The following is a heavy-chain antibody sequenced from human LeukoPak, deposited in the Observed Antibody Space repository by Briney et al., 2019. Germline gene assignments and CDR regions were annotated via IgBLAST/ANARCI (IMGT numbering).Heavy chain of an antibody. V-gene: IGHV1-2*02. CDR2: INPNSSAT. CDR1: GYSFTTYG. J-gene: IGHJ4*02. CDR3: ARDFQTEAPDY. D-gene: IGHD2/OR15-2a*01. Sequence: ASVKVSCKASGYSFTTYGIAWVRQAPGQGLEWMGWINPNSSATDFAQKFQGRVTMTRDTSISTAYMELSRLTSDDTAVYYCARDFQTEAPDYWGQGTLVTVSS.